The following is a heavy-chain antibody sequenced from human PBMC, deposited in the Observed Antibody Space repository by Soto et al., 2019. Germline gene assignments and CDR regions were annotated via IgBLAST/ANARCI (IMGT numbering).Heavy chain of an antibody. Sequence: SETLSLTCTVSGGSISGSSYYWGWIRQPPGKRLEGIGRFYYSGSTYYNPSLKSRVTISVDTSKNQFSLKLSSVTAADTAVYCCARHNDWGLFWRGFDYWGQGTLVTVSS. D-gene: IGHD3-3*01. CDR3: ARHNDWGLFWRGFDY. CDR1: GGSISGSSYY. CDR2: FYYSGST. V-gene: IGHV4-39*01. J-gene: IGHJ4*02.